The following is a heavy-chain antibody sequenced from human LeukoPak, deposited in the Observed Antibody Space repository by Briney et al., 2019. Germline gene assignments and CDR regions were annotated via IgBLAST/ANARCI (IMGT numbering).Heavy chain of an antibody. D-gene: IGHD7-27*01. CDR2: IIPILGIA. V-gene: IGHV1-69*04. Sequence: SVKVSCKASGGTFSSYAISWVRQAPGQGLEWMGRIIPILGIANYAQKFQGRVTITADKSTSTAYMELRSLRSDDTAVYYCARDTRDWGDYFDYWGQGTLVTVSS. CDR1: GGTFSSYA. J-gene: IGHJ4*02. CDR3: ARDTRDWGDYFDY.